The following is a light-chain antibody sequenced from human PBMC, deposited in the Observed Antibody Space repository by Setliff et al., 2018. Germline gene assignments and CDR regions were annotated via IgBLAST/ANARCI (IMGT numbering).Light chain of an antibody. CDR2: RNN. CDR3: AAWDDSLSVFYV. J-gene: IGLJ1*01. Sequence: QSVLTQPPSASGTLGQRVTISCSGVSSNIGGNFVYWYQHLPGTAPKLVIYRNNQRPSGVPDRFSGSKSGTSASLTISGLRSEDEADYYCAAWDDSLSVFYVFGTGTKVTVL. CDR1: SSNIGGNF. V-gene: IGLV1-47*01.